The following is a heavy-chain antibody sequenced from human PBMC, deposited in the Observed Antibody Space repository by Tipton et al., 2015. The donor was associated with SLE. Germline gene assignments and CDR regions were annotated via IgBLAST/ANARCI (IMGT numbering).Heavy chain of an antibody. CDR1: GDSVCGQS. CDR2: IYYSGST. J-gene: IGHJ4*02. Sequence: TLSLTCTVSGDSVCGQSWSWIRQPPGKGLEWIGYIYYSGSTNYNPSLKSRVTMSVDTSKNQFSLKLSSVTAADSAIYYCARIRPGHGDPFDFWGQGALVTVSS. V-gene: IGHV4-59*02. D-gene: IGHD3-3*01. CDR3: ARIRPGHGDPFDF.